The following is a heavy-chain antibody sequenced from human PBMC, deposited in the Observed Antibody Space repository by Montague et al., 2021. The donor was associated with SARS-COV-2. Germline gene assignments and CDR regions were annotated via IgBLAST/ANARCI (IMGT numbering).Heavy chain of an antibody. CDR2: VFDSGST. CDR3: ARGEWLRGGMDV. V-gene: IGHV4-59*13. J-gene: IGHJ6*02. D-gene: IGHD5-12*01. CDR1: GGSISSYY. Sequence: SETLSLTCTVSGGSISSYYWSWIRQPPGNGLEWIGHVFDSGSTNYNPSLKSRATISVDTPKNQFSLKLSSVTAADTAVYYCARGEWLRGGMDVWGQGTTVTVSS.